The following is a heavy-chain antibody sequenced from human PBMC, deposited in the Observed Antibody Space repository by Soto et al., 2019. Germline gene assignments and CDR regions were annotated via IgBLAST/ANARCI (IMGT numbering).Heavy chain of an antibody. CDR1: GGTFSSYA. CDR2: IIPIFGTA. J-gene: IGHJ4*02. CDR3: ARDGGNYYDSSGYYHDY. V-gene: IGHV1-69*06. D-gene: IGHD3-22*01. Sequence: SVKVSCKASGGTFSSYAISWVRQAPGQGLEWMGGIIPIFGTANYAQKFQGRVTITADKSTSTAYMELSSLRSEDTAVYYCARDGGNYYDSSGYYHDYWGQGTLVTSPQ.